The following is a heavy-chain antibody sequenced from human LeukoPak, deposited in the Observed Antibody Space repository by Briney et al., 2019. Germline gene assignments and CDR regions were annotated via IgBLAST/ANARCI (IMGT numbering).Heavy chain of an antibody. D-gene: IGHD3-22*01. CDR1: GFTFSDYY. CDR2: ISSSGSML. Sequence: GGSLRLSCAVSGFTFSDYYMSWVRQAPGKGLEWVSYISSSGSMLHYADSVEGRFTISRDNAKNSLYLQMNSLRVEDTAVYYCTTDGGRGASYYFDSSGYSSDFDYWGQGTLVTVSS. CDR3: TTDGGRGASYYFDSSGYSSDFDY. V-gene: IGHV3-11*04. J-gene: IGHJ4*02.